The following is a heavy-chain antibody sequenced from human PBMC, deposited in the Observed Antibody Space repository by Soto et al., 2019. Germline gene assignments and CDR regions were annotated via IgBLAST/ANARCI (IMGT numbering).Heavy chain of an antibody. Sequence: QVRLVESGGGVVQPGRSLRLSCAASGFTFSSYAMHWVRQAPGKGLEWVAVISYDGSNKYYADSVKGRFTISRDNSKNTLYLQMNSLRAEDTAVYYCARGGDYSSSWYDNWFDPWGQGTLVTVSS. CDR2: ISYDGSNK. CDR3: ARGGDYSSSWYDNWFDP. D-gene: IGHD6-13*01. J-gene: IGHJ5*02. V-gene: IGHV3-30-3*01. CDR1: GFTFSSYA.